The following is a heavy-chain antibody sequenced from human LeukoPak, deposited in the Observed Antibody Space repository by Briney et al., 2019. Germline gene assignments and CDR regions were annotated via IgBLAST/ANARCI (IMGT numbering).Heavy chain of an antibody. J-gene: IGHJ4*02. D-gene: IGHD6-13*01. CDR3: ARAPGIAAAGTHFDF. Sequence: PSETLSLTCTVSGASITSYYWNWIRQPPGKGLEWIGYIYNSGSTKYNPSLKSRVTISVDTSKNQFSLKLSSVTAGDTAVYYCARAPGIAAAGTHFDFWGQGTLVTVSS. V-gene: IGHV4-59*01. CDR2: IYNSGST. CDR1: GASITSYY.